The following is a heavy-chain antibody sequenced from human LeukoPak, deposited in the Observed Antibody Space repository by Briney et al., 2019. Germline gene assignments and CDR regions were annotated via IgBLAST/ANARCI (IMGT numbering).Heavy chain of an antibody. J-gene: IGHJ4*02. V-gene: IGHV4-39*01. CDR2: IYYSGST. CDR1: GVSISSSSIY. Sequence: SETLSLTCRVSGVSISSSSIYWAWIRPPPGKGLEWFGNIYYSGSTYYSPSLKSRVTISVDTSNDQFSLQLSSVTAAETAVYYCVISRDGYKFDYWGQGALVTVSS. CDR3: VISRDGYKFDY. D-gene: IGHD5-24*01.